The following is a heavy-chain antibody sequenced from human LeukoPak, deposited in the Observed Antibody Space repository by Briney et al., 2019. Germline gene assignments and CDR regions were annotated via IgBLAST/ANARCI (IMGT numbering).Heavy chain of an antibody. Sequence: PSETLSLTCAVYGGSFSGYYWSWIRQPPGKGLEWIGEINRSGSTNYNPSLKSRVTISVDTSKNQFSLKLSSVTAADTAVYYCARVRDFWSGYYTGVRRGMDVWGQGTTVTVSS. D-gene: IGHD3-3*01. CDR1: GGSFSGYY. V-gene: IGHV4-34*01. J-gene: IGHJ6*02. CDR3: ARVRDFWSGYYTGVRRGMDV. CDR2: INRSGST.